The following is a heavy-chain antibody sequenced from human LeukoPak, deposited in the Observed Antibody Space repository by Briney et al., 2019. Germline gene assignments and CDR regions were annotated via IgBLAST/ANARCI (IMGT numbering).Heavy chain of an antibody. CDR1: HGSMSSGFHY. CDR3: ARYDSSGHYSDC. V-gene: IGHV4-31*03. Sequence: SETLSLTCSVSHGSMSSGFHYWSWIRQQPGKGLAWIGYIYHSGVTYYNPSLTSRVSISQDTSKNQFSLELSSVTAADTAVYFCARYDSSGHYSDCWGQGTLVTIFS. J-gene: IGHJ4*02. CDR2: IYHSGVT. D-gene: IGHD3-22*01.